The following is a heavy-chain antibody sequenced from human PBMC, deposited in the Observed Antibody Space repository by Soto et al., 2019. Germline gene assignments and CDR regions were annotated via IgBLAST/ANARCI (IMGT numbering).Heavy chain of an antibody. Sequence: WWSLRLSCSASGFTFSSYAMSWFRQAPGKGLEWVSAISGSGGSTYYADSVKGRFTISRDNSKNTLYLQMNSLRAEDTAVYYCAKGGYSGYTPFDYWGQGTLVTVS. CDR2: ISGSGGST. D-gene: IGHD5-12*01. CDR3: AKGGYSGYTPFDY. V-gene: IGHV3-23*01. J-gene: IGHJ4*02. CDR1: GFTFSSYA.